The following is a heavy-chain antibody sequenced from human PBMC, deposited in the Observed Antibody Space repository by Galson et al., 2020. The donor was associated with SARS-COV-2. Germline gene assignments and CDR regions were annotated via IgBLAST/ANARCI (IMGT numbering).Heavy chain of an antibody. CDR3: ARDCSGGSCSIKDIAGFEY. Sequence: GESLKISCNASGYTFTGYYIHWVRQAPGQGLEWIGWMNPNSGGTNYAQNFQGRVTMTWDTSITTAYMELSRLRSHDTAVYYCARDCSGGSCSIKDIAGFEYWGQGTLVTVSS. D-gene: IGHD2-15*01. V-gene: IGHV1-2*02. CDR1: GYTFTGYY. J-gene: IGHJ4*02. CDR2: MNPNSGGT.